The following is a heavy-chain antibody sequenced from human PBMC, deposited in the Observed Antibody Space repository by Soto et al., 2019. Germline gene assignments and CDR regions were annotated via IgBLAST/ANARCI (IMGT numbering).Heavy chain of an antibody. D-gene: IGHD1-1*01. V-gene: IGHV1-69*12. CDR1: GGTFSSYA. CDR2: IIPIFGTA. J-gene: IGHJ5*02. Sequence: QVQLVQSGAEVKKPGSSVKVSCKASGGTFSSYAISWVRQAPGQGLEWMGGIIPIFGTANYAQKFQGRVTITADESTSTAYMELSSLRSEDTAVYYCARAGHNWNDLGYNWFDPWGQGTLVTVSS. CDR3: ARAGHNWNDLGYNWFDP.